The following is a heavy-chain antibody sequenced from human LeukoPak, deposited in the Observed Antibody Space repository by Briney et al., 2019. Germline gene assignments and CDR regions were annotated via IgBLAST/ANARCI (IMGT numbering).Heavy chain of an antibody. CDR1: GFTVSTNY. CDR3: ARGAHRQQQLDY. CDR2: IYSGGST. Sequence: GGSLRLSCAASGFTVSTNYMSWVRQAPGKGLEWVSVIYSGGSTSYAASVKGRFTISRDNSKNTLYLQMNSLRAEDTAVYYCARGAHRQQQLDYWGQGTLVTVSS. V-gene: IGHV3-53*01. J-gene: IGHJ4*02. D-gene: IGHD6-13*01.